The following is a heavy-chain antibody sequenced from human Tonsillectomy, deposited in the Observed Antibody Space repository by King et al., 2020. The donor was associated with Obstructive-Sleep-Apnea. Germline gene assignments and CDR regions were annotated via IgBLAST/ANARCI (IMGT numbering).Heavy chain of an antibody. V-gene: IGHV4-4*02. CDR2: IYLSGST. D-gene: IGHD6-19*01. CDR1: GGSISSSNW. Sequence: VQLQESGPGLVKPSGTLSLTCAVSGGSISSSNWGSWVRQSPGKGLEWIGEIYLSGSTNYNPSLKSRVTISVDKSKNQFSLKLSSVTAADTAVYYCAQWLRPSGYFDYWGQGTLVTVSS. CDR3: AQWLRPSGYFDY. J-gene: IGHJ4*02.